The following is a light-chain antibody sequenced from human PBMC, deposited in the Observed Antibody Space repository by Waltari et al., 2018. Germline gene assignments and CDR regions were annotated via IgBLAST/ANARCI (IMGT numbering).Light chain of an antibody. V-gene: IGKV3-15*01. J-gene: IGKJ1*01. Sequence: EIVMTQSPDTRSVPQGARATRSCRTSRNVNRNLAWYQKKRGQAPRLLISGASARAAGIPPRFSGGGSGTEFTLTISSLQSEDFAVYYCQHYNNWPRTFGQGTKVEIK. CDR2: GAS. CDR3: QHYNNWPRT. CDR1: RNVNRN.